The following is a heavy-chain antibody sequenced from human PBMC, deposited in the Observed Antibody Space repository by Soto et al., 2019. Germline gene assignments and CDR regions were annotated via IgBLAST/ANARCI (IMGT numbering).Heavy chain of an antibody. V-gene: IGHV1-8*01. Sequence: QVQLVQSGAEVKKPGASVKVSCKASGYTFTSYDINWVRQATGQGLEWIGWMSPKTGNTGYAQNFQGRVTMTRNPTMSTAYMELSSLTSEDTTIYYCARGPPDWGFDFWGQGTLVPVSS. CDR3: ARGPPDWGFDF. CDR2: MSPKTGNT. CDR1: GYTFTSYD. J-gene: IGHJ4*02. D-gene: IGHD7-27*01.